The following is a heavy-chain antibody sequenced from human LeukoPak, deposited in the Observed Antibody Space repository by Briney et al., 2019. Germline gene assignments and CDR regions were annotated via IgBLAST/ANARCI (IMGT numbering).Heavy chain of an antibody. J-gene: IGHJ6*03. Sequence: ASVKVSCKASGYTFTSYYMHWVRQAPGQGLEWMGIINPSGGSTSYAQKFQGRVTMTRDTSISTAYMELSRLRSDDTAVYYCARDLSSRASYGSGSYYYYYYMDVWGKGTTVTVSS. CDR1: GYTFTSYY. CDR2: INPSGGST. CDR3: ARDLSSRASYGSGSYYYYYYMDV. D-gene: IGHD3-10*01. V-gene: IGHV1-46*01.